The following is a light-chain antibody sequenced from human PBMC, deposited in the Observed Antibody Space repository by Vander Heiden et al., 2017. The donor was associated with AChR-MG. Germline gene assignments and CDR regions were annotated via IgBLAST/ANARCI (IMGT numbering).Light chain of an antibody. CDR3: SSYAGSNNFGV. J-gene: IGLJ3*02. Sequence: QSALTQPPSASGSTGQSVTISCTGTSSDVGGYHYVSWYQQHPRKAPKLIIYEVSKRPSWVPHRFSGSKSGNTASLTVSGLQAEDEADYYCSSYAGSNNFGVFGGGTKLTVL. V-gene: IGLV2-8*01. CDR1: SSDVGGYHY. CDR2: EVS.